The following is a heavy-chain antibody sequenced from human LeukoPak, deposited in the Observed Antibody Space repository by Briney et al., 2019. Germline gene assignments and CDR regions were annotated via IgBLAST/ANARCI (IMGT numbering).Heavy chain of an antibody. CDR1: GGTFSSYA. Sequence: ASVKVSCKASGGTFSSYAISWVRQAPGQGLEWMGRIIPILGIANYAQKFQGRVTITADKFTSTAYMELSSLRSEDTAVYYCARGSLKTVTTADYWGQGTLVTVSS. J-gene: IGHJ4*02. CDR3: ARGSLKTVTTADY. CDR2: IIPILGIA. V-gene: IGHV1-69*04. D-gene: IGHD4-17*01.